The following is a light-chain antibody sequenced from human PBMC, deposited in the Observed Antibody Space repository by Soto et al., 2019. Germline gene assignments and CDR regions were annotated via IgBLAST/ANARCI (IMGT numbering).Light chain of an antibody. Sequence: DLVMTPSPDSLAVSLVESATINCKSSHIVLYSTNEKNFLAWYQQKPGQPPKLLISWASTRKSGVPDRFTGSGSGTDFTLTINTLQAEDVAVYYCQQHYINPITFGQGTRLEIK. CDR2: WAS. V-gene: IGKV4-1*01. J-gene: IGKJ5*01. CDR1: HIVLYSTNEKNF. CDR3: QQHYINPIT.